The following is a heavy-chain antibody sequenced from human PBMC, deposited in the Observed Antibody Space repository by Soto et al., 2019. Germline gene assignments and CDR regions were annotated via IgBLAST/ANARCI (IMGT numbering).Heavy chain of an antibody. Sequence: GGSLRLSCAASGFTVSSNYMSWVRQAPGKGLEWVSVIYSGGSTYYADSVKGRFTISRDNSKNTLYLQMNSLRAEDTAVYYCASEPLDSIHEAFDIWGQGTMVTVSS. CDR2: IYSGGST. D-gene: IGHD3-22*01. V-gene: IGHV3-66*01. CDR1: GFTVSSNY. CDR3: ASEPLDSIHEAFDI. J-gene: IGHJ3*02.